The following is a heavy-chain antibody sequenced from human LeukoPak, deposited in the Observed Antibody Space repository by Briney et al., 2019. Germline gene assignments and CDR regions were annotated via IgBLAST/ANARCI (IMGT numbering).Heavy chain of an antibody. CDR3: ARASSYSSSWSEDY. Sequence: SQTLSLTCAVSGGSISSGGYSWSWIRQPPGKGLEWIGYIYHSGSTYYNPSLKSRVTISVGRSKNQFSLKLSSVTAADTAVYYCARASSYSSSWSEDYWGQGTLVTVSS. D-gene: IGHD6-13*01. J-gene: IGHJ4*02. CDR1: GGSISSGGYS. CDR2: IYHSGST. V-gene: IGHV4-30-2*01.